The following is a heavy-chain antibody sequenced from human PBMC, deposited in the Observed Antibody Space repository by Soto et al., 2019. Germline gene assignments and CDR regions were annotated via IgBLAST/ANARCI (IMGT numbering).Heavy chain of an antibody. D-gene: IGHD3-22*01. J-gene: IGHJ4*02. CDR2: ISSNGGST. V-gene: IGHV3-64D*08. Sequence: GGSLRLSCSASGFTFSSYAMHWVRQAPGKGLEYVSAISSNGGSTYYADSVKGRFTISRDNSKNTLYLQMSSLRAEDTAVYYCVKINVGDYYDSSGYYLGILEDGYWGQGTLVTVSS. CDR3: VKINVGDYYDSSGYYLGILEDGY. CDR1: GFTFSSYA.